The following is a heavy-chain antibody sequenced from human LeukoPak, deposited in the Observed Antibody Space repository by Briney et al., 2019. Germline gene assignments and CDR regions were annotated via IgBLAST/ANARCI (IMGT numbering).Heavy chain of an antibody. D-gene: IGHD2-21*01. CDR3: VRDVWGDRDSYFDY. CDR1: GFTFRSYW. V-gene: IGHV3-74*01. Sequence: PGGSLRLSCAASGFTFRSYWMHWVRQGPGKGLMCVSRINTDGRSTSYAESVTGRFTMSRDNAKNTLYLQMNSLRAEDTAVYYCVRDVWGDRDSYFDYWGQGTLVTVSS. CDR2: INTDGRST. J-gene: IGHJ4*02.